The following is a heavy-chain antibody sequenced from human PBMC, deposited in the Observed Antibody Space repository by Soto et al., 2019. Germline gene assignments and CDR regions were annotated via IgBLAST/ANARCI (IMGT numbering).Heavy chain of an antibody. CDR1: GGSISSSSYY. D-gene: IGHD5-12*01. J-gene: IGHJ6*02. CDR3: ARVGEATILHYYYYGMDV. V-gene: IGHV4-39*01. CDR2: IYYSGST. Sequence: PSETLSLTCTVSGGSISSSSYYWGWIRQPPGEGLEWIGSIYYSGSTYYNPSLKSRVTISVDTSKNQLSLKLSSVTAADTAVYYCARVGEATILHYYYYGMDVWGQGTTVTVSS.